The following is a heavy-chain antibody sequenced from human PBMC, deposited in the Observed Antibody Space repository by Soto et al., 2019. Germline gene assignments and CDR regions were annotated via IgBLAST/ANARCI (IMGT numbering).Heavy chain of an antibody. CDR1: GYTFSNYN. Sequence: QEQLVQSGAEVKKPGAPVKVSCKASGYTFSNYNINWVRQASGQGLEWMGWMNPDSGNTGYGEKFQGRVTMTRNSSISTAYMELSGLRSEDTAVYYCAREAASDPSFYYHYMDVWGKGTTVTVSS. D-gene: IGHD3-10*01. CDR2: MNPDSGNT. CDR3: AREAASDPSFYYHYMDV. V-gene: IGHV1-8*01. J-gene: IGHJ6*03.